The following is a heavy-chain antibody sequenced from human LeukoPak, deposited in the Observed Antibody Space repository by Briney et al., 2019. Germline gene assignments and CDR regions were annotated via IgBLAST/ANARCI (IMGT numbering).Heavy chain of an antibody. CDR2: ISGSGGST. D-gene: IGHD6-13*01. J-gene: IGHJ4*02. V-gene: IGHV3-23*01. CDR3: AKEGAAGGKMQYCFDY. Sequence: GGSLRLSCAASGFTFSSYAMSWVRQAPGKGLEWVAAISGSGGSTYYADSVKGRFTIPRDNSKNTLYLEMNSLRAEDTAVYYCAKEGAAGGKMQYCFDYWGQGTLVTVSS. CDR1: GFTFSSYA.